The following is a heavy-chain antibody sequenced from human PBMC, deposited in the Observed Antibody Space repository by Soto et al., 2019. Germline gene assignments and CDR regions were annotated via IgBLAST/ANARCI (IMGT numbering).Heavy chain of an antibody. CDR3: ARIGVSSGHESPDFDS. CDR1: GYSFNFYG. D-gene: IGHD3-16*01. J-gene: IGHJ4*02. CDR2: ISGFNGNT. V-gene: IGHV1-18*01. Sequence: QVQLVQSGAELKKPGASVKVSCKASGYSFNFYGITWVRQAPGQGLEWMGWISGFNGNTNYAADLHGRVTMTTDTSTSTAYMELRGLRSDDTAVYYFARIGVSSGHESPDFDSWGQGTLVTVSS.